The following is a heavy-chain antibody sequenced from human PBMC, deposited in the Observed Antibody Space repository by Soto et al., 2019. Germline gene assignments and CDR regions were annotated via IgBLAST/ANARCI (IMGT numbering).Heavy chain of an antibody. CDR1: GYSFTSYW. Sequence: PGESLKISCKGSGYSFTSYWIGWVRQMPGKGLEWMGIIYPGDSDTRYSPSFQGQVTISADKSISTAYLQWSSLKASDTAMYYCARRAGCSSTSCYASDAFDIWGQGTMVTVSS. CDR3: ARRAGCSSTSCYASDAFDI. V-gene: IGHV5-51*01. D-gene: IGHD2-2*01. J-gene: IGHJ3*02. CDR2: IYPGDSDT.